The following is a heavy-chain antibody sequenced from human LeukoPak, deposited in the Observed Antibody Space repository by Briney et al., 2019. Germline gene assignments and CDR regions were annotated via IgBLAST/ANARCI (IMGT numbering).Heavy chain of an antibody. CDR3: AREFREVVPSLGIEPYAEYFQH. V-gene: IGHV3-30*04. CDR2: KSYDGSNK. J-gene: IGHJ1*01. D-gene: IGHD2-2*01. CDR1: GFTFSSYA. Sequence: GGSLRLSCAASGFTFSSYAMHWVRQAPGKGLEWVAVKSYDGSNKYYADSVKGRFTISRDNSKNTLYLQMNSLRAEDTAVYYCAREFREVVPSLGIEPYAEYFQHWGQGTLVTVSS.